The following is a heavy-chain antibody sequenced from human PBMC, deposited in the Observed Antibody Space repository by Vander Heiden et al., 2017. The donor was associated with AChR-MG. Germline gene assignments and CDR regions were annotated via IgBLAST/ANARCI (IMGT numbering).Heavy chain of an antibody. J-gene: IGHJ6*02. D-gene: IGHD3-3*01. CDR2: ISSSGSTI. V-gene: IGHV3-11*01. CDR3: ASIFWSGYSDPDLYGMDV. Sequence: QVQLVESGGGLVKPGGSLRLSFAASGFPFIDYYMSWIRQAQGKGLEWVSYISSSGSTIYYADSVKGRFTISRDNAKNSLYLQMNSLRAEDTAVYYCASIFWSGYSDPDLYGMDVWGQGTTVTVSS. CDR1: GFPFIDYY.